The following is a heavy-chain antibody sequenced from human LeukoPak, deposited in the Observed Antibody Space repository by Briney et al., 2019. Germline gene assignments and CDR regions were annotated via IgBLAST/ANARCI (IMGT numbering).Heavy chain of an antibody. CDR2: IRYDGSNK. Sequence: GGSLRLSCAASGFTFSSYGMHWVRQAPGKGLEWVAFIRYDGSNKYYADSVKGRFTISRDNSKNTLYLQMNSLRAEDTAVYYCARVRLFWSGTYYYYMDVWGKGTTVTVSS. J-gene: IGHJ6*03. V-gene: IGHV3-30*02. D-gene: IGHD3-3*01. CDR1: GFTFSSYG. CDR3: ARVRLFWSGTYYYYMDV.